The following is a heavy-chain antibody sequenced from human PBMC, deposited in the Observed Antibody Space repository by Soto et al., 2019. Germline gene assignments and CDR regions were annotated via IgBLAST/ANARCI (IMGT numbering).Heavy chain of an antibody. CDR1: GFTFSSYS. D-gene: IGHD3-22*01. CDR2: ISRSSSTT. V-gene: IGHV3-48*02. J-gene: IGHJ1*01. Sequence: EVQLVESGGGLVQPGGSLRLSCAASGFTFSSYSMNWVRQAPGQGLEWVSYISRSSSTTYYADSVKGRFTISRDNAKNSLYLPMNSLRDEDTAVYYWARDSDYYDSSGYYPAYFQHWGQGTLVTVSS. CDR3: ARDSDYYDSSGYYPAYFQH.